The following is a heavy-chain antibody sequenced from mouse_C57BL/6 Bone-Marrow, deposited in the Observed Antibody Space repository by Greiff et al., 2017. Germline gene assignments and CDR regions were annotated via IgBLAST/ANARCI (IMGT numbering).Heavy chain of an antibody. J-gene: IGHJ2*01. CDR2: IHPNSGST. D-gene: IGHD4-1*01. CDR1: GYTFTSYW. V-gene: IGHV1-64*01. Sequence: VQLQQPGAELVKPGASVKLSCKASGYTFTSYWMHWVKQRPGQGLEWIGMIHPNSGSTNYNEKFKSKATLTVDKSSSPAYMQLSRLTSEDAAVYYCARGGANWDAFDYWGQGTTLTVSS. CDR3: ARGGANWDAFDY.